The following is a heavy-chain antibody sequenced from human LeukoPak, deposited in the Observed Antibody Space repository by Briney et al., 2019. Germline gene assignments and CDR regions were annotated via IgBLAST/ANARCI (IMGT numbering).Heavy chain of an antibody. J-gene: IGHJ4*02. CDR1: GFTFSSYG. D-gene: IGHD3-10*01. CDR3: ARDRIIGYDY. V-gene: IGHV3-30*03. CDR2: ISYDGSNK. Sequence: GGSLRLSCAASGFTFSSYGMHWVRQAPGKGLEWVAVISYDGSNKYYADSVKGRFTISRDNAKNSLYLQMNSLRAEDTAVYYCARDRIIGYDYWGQGTLVTVSS.